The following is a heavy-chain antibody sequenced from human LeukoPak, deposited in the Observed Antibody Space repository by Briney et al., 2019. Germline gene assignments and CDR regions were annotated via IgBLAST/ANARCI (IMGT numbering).Heavy chain of an antibody. Sequence: PGGSLRLSCAASGFTFSSYGMHWVRQAPGKGLELVAFIRYDGGNKYYADSVKGRFTISRDSSKNTLYLQMNSLRAEDTALYYCAKVGPRPLSSTSLALDYWGQGTLVTVSS. CDR2: IRYDGGNK. D-gene: IGHD2-2*01. CDR1: GFTFSSYG. CDR3: AKVGPRPLSSTSLALDY. J-gene: IGHJ4*02. V-gene: IGHV3-30*02.